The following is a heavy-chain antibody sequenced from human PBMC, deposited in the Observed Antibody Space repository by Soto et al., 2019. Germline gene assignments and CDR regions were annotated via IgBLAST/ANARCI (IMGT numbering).Heavy chain of an antibody. CDR2: INPGNGNT. CDR1: ESTFSIYS. Sequence: QVQLVQSGAEVKKPGASVKVSCKTSESTFSIYSVHWVRQAPGQRLEWMGWINPGNGNTKYSQNFRDRVTITRDTSATTAYMELNSLRSEDTAVYYCARDLGGNRDDWGQGTLVTVSS. CDR3: ARDLGGNRDD. J-gene: IGHJ4*02. V-gene: IGHV1-3*01. D-gene: IGHD3-16*01.